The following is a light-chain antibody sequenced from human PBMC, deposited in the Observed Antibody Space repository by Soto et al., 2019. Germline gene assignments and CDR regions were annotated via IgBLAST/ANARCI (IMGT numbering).Light chain of an antibody. CDR3: QQSNNWPKT. Sequence: EIVVTPSPDTLSVSPGETGTLSCRGSQSVGSNLAWYQQKPGQAPRPLISDASTRAAGLPARFSGSGSGTEFTLTISSLQSEDFAVYYCQQSNNWPKTFGQGTKVEIK. J-gene: IGKJ1*01. CDR1: QSVGSN. V-gene: IGKV3-15*01. CDR2: DAS.